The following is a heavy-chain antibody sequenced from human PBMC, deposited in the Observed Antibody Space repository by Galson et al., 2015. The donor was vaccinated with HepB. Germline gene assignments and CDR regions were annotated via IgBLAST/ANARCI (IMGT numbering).Heavy chain of an antibody. CDR1: GFTVSNNY. J-gene: IGHJ4*02. V-gene: IGHV3-66*02. CDR3: ARDHPTNSFDY. Sequence: SLRLSCAASGFTVSNNYMSWVRQAPGKGLEWVSLIYSGGSTYYADYVKGRFTISRDNSKNTLYLQMNSLRAEDTAVYYCARDHPTNSFDYWGQGTLVTVSS. CDR2: IYSGGST.